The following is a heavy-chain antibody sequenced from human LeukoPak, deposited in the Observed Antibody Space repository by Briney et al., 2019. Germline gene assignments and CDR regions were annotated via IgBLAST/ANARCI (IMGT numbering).Heavy chain of an antibody. D-gene: IGHD6-19*01. J-gene: IGHJ4*02. V-gene: IGHV4-4*07. Sequence: SETLSLTCTVSGGSISNYHWSWIRQPAGKGLEWIGQIHTSGSTNYNPPLKSRVTMSIDTPENQLSLAIRSVTAADTAVYYCARRDISSGWSFDYWGQGTLVTVSS. CDR1: GGSISNYH. CDR3: ARRDISSGWSFDY. CDR2: IHTSGST.